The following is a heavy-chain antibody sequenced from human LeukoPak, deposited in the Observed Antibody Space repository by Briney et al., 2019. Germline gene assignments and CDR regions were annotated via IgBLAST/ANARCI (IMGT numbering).Heavy chain of an antibody. CDR1: GGSISSYY. J-gene: IGHJ3*02. CDR3: ARFMWFGESLDAFDI. D-gene: IGHD3-10*01. V-gene: IGHV4-59*01. CDR2: IYYSGST. Sequence: SETLSLTCTVSGGSISSYYWSWIRQPPGKGLEWIGYIYYSGSTNYNPSLESRVTISVDTSKNQFSLKLSSVTAADTAVYYCARFMWFGESLDAFDIWGQGTMVTVSS.